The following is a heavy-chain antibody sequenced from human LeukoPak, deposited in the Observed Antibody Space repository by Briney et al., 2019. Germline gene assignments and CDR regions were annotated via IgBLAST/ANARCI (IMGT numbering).Heavy chain of an antibody. V-gene: IGHV3-21*01. Sequence: GGSLRLSCAASGFTFSSYSMNWVRQAPGKGLEWVSPISSSSSYIYYADSVKGRFTISRDNAKNSLYLQMNSLRAEDTAVYYCARDKRRVVDNYYYMDVWGKGTTVTVSS. CDR1: GFTFSSYS. CDR3: ARDKRRVVDNYYYMDV. D-gene: IGHD2-15*01. CDR2: ISSSSSYI. J-gene: IGHJ6*03.